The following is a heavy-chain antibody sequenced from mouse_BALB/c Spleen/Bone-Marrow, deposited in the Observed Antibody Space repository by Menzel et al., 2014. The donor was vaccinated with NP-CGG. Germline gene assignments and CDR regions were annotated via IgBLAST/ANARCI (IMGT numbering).Heavy chain of an antibody. CDR2: IYPYNGGT. CDR3: SSPYGNYEAWFAY. V-gene: IGHV1S29*02. CDR1: GYTFTDHN. D-gene: IGHD2-1*01. J-gene: IGHJ3*01. Sequence: VQLQQSGPELVKPGASVKISCKASGYTFTDHNMHWVKQSHGKSLEWIGYIYPYNGGTAYNQKFKSKATLTVDNSSSTAYMELRSLTSEDSAVYYCSSPYGNYEAWFAYWGQGTLVTVSA.